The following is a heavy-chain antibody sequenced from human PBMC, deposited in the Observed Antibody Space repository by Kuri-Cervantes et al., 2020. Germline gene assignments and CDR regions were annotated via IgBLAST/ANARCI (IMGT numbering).Heavy chain of an antibody. D-gene: IGHD2-15*01. CDR3: ASRVGYCSGGSCYSYFEY. V-gene: IGHV3-33*01. J-gene: IGHJ4*02. Sequence: LKISCAASGFTFSTYGMHWVRQAPGKGLERVAIIWYDGSNKYYADSVKGRFTISRDNSKNTLYLQMNSLRAEDTAVYYCASRVGYCSGGSCYSYFEYWGQGTRVTVAS. CDR2: IWYDGSNK. CDR1: GFTFSTYG.